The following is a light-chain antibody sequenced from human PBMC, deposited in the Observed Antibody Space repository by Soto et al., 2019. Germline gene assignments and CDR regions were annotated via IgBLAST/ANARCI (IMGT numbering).Light chain of an antibody. J-gene: IGKJ3*01. CDR2: GAS. CDR1: QSVNSN. CDR3: HQYNNWPT. V-gene: IGKV3-15*01. Sequence: EIVMTQSPATLSVSPGERATLSCRASQSVNSNLAWYQQKPGQAPRLLIDGASTRATGIPARFSGSGSGSEFILTTSLLQSEDFAVYYYHQYNNWPTFGPGTKVDIK.